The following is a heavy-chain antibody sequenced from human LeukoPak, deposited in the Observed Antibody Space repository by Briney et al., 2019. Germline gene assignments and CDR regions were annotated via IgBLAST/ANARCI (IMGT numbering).Heavy chain of an antibody. D-gene: IGHD6-19*01. CDR3: ASGLSGWDI. V-gene: IGHV3-48*01. J-gene: IGHJ4*02. CDR2: ISLSSTAI. CDR1: GFIFSTYN. Sequence: GGSLRLSCATSGFIFSTYNMNWVRQAPGKGLEWVSYISLSSTAIYYADSVKGRFTVSRDNAKNSLYLQMNSLRTEDTALYYCASGLSGWDIWGQGALVTVS.